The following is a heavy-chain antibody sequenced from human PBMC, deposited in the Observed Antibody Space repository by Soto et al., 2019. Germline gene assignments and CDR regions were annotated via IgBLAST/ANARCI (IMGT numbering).Heavy chain of an antibody. CDR1: GFTFSSYA. CDR3: AKVSNNRTNGMDV. J-gene: IGHJ6*02. Sequence: PGGSLRLSCAASGFTFSSYAMSWVRQAPGKGLEWVSGISQSGGSTYYADSVKGRFTISRDNSKNTLYLQMNSLRAEDTAVYYCAKVSNNRTNGMDVWGQGTTVTVSS. CDR2: ISQSGGST. V-gene: IGHV3-23*01.